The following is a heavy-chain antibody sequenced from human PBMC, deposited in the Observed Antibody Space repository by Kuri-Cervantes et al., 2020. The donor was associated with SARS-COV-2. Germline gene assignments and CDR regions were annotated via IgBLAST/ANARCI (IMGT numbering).Heavy chain of an antibody. D-gene: IGHD4-17*01. CDR2: ISAYNGDT. CDR1: GYTFTSYG. V-gene: IGHV1-18*01. Sequence: ASVKVSCKASGYTFTSYGITWVRQAPGQGLEWMGWISAYNGDTSYAQKLQGRVTMTTDTSTSTAYMELRSLRSDDTAVYYCARESLSPYGDYGTIDYWGQGTLVTVSS. J-gene: IGHJ4*02. CDR3: ARESLSPYGDYGTIDY.